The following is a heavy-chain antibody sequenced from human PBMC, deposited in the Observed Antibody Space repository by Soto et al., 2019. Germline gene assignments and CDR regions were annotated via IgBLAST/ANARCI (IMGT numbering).Heavy chain of an antibody. CDR3: ARDSDLNWFDP. Sequence: GGSLRLSCAASGFTFDDYGMSWVRQAPGKGLEWVSGINWNGGSTGYADSVKGRFTISRDNAKNSLYLQMNSLRAEDTALYHCARDSDLNWFDPWGQGTLVTVSS. V-gene: IGHV3-20*01. CDR1: GFTFDDYG. D-gene: IGHD3-10*01. J-gene: IGHJ5*02. CDR2: INWNGGST.